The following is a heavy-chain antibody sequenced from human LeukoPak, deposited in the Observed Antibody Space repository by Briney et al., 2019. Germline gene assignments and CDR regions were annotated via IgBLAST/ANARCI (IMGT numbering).Heavy chain of an antibody. Sequence: EGSLRLSCAASGFTLSSYATSWVRQGPGKGLEWVSAISVSGNTYHADSVKGRFTISRDNAKNSLYLQMNSLRAEDTAVYYCAELGITMIGGVWGKGTTVTISS. D-gene: IGHD3-10*02. CDR3: AELGITMIGGV. J-gene: IGHJ6*04. V-gene: IGHV3-23*01. CDR1: GFTLSSYA. CDR2: ISVSGNT.